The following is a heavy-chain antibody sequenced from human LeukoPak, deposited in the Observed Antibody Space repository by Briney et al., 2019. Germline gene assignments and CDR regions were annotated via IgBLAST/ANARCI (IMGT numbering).Heavy chain of an antibody. J-gene: IGHJ5*02. CDR2: ISGSGGST. CDR1: GFTFSSYA. V-gene: IGHV3-23*01. Sequence: GRSLRLSCAASGFTFSSYAMSWVRQAPGKGLEWVSAISGSGGSTYYADSVKGRFTISRDNSKNTLYLQMNSLRAEDTAVYYCSTGQGVLRFLEWLSPYNWFDPWGQGTLVTVSS. D-gene: IGHD3-3*01. CDR3: STGQGVLRFLEWLSPYNWFDP.